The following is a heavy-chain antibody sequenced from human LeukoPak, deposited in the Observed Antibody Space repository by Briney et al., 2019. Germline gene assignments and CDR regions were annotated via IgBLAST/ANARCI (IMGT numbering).Heavy chain of an antibody. CDR1: GGSISSGSYY. D-gene: IGHD6-19*01. J-gene: IGHJ3*02. V-gene: IGHV4-61*02. Sequence: PSQTLSLTCTVSGGSISSGSYYWSWIRQPAGKGLEWIGRIYTSGSTNYNPSLKSRVTISVDTSKNQFSLKLSSVTAADTAVYYCARVWAPVADAFDIWGQGTMVTVSS. CDR3: ARVWAPVADAFDI. CDR2: IYTSGST.